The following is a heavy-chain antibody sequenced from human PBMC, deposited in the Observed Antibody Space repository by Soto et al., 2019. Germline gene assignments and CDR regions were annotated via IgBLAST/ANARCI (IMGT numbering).Heavy chain of an antibody. D-gene: IGHD5-12*01. Sequence: SETLSLTCTVSGGSISSYYWSWIRQPPGKGLEWIGYIYYSGSTNYNPSLKSRVTISVDTSKNQFSLKLSSVTAADTAVYYCARYREDGYFSNWFDPWGQGTLVTVSS. V-gene: IGHV4-59*01. CDR2: IYYSGST. CDR1: GGSISSYY. CDR3: ARYREDGYFSNWFDP. J-gene: IGHJ5*02.